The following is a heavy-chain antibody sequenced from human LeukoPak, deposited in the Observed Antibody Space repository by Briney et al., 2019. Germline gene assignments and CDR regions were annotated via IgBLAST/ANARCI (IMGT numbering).Heavy chain of an antibody. Sequence: SETLSLTCAVYGGSFSGYYWSWIRQPPGKGLEWIGEINHSGSTNYNPSLKSRATMSVDTSKNQFSLKLSSVTAADTAVYYCARDSAFRCSSTSCRRGMDVWGQGTTVTVSS. D-gene: IGHD2-2*01. J-gene: IGHJ6*02. CDR3: ARDSAFRCSSTSCRRGMDV. CDR1: GGSFSGYY. CDR2: INHSGST. V-gene: IGHV4-34*01.